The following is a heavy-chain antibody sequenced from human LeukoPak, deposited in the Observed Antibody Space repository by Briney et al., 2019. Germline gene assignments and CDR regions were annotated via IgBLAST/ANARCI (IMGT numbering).Heavy chain of an antibody. V-gene: IGHV3-15*01. Sequence: GGSLRLSCVVSGLTFSDAWMNWVCQAPGKGLEWVGRIKSKTNGGTTEYAAPVKGRFAISRDDSRNTLYLQMNSLKTEDTAVYYCATGGIVVVPTAPWAGFDYWGQGTLVTVSS. CDR1: GLTFSDAW. J-gene: IGHJ4*02. D-gene: IGHD2-2*01. CDR3: ATGGIVVVPTAPWAGFDY. CDR2: IKSKTNGGTT.